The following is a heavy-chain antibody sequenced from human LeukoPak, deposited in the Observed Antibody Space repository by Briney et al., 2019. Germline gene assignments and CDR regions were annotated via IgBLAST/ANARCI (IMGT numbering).Heavy chain of an antibody. Sequence: GGSLRLSCAVSGFTFSNYGVHWVRQAPGKGLEWVAVISYDGSNKYYADSVKGRFTISRDNSKNTLYLQVNSLRAEDTAVYYCARPRGRNYYYYGMDVWGQGTTVTVSS. V-gene: IGHV3-30*03. CDR3: ARPRGRNYYYYGMDV. J-gene: IGHJ6*02. CDR2: ISYDGSNK. CDR1: GFTFSNYG. D-gene: IGHD3-16*01.